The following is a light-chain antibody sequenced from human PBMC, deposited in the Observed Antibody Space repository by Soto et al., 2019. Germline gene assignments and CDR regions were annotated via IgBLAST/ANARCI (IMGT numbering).Light chain of an antibody. Sequence: EIVLTRSPDTRSLSRLEIATLSVMASQTVSSNYLAWCQQRPGQAPRLLIYGASTRATGIPARFSGSGSGTEFTLTISSLQSEDFAVYYCQQYNNWPPLYTFGQGTRLEIK. CDR1: QTVSSN. CDR2: GAS. CDR3: QQYNNWPPLYT. V-gene: IGKV3-15*01. J-gene: IGKJ5*01.